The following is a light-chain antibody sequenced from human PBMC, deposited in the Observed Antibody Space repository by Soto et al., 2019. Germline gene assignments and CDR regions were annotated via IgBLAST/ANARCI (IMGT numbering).Light chain of an antibody. CDR3: QQYESLPPT. CDR2: DAA. V-gene: IGKV1-33*01. J-gene: IGKJ2*01. Sequence: DIQMTQSPSSLSASIGDRVTITCQASQDIRSYLNWYQQKPGKAPKLLIYDAASLATGVPSRFSGSGSGTDFTFTISSLEAEDIATYHCQQYESLPPTFGQGTKLELK. CDR1: QDIRSY.